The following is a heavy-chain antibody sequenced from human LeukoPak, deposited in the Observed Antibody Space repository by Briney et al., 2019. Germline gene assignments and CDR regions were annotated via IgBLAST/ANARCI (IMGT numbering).Heavy chain of an antibody. D-gene: IGHD3-22*01. CDR3: ARDPYYYDSSGVGDAFDI. J-gene: IGHJ3*02. Sequence: GGSLRLSFAASGFTFSSYWMSWVRQAPGKGLEWVANIKQDGSEKYYVDSVKGRFTISRDNAKNSLYLQMNSLRAEDTAVYYCARDPYYYDSSGVGDAFDIWGQGTMVTVSS. CDR1: GFTFSSYW. V-gene: IGHV3-7*01. CDR2: IKQDGSEK.